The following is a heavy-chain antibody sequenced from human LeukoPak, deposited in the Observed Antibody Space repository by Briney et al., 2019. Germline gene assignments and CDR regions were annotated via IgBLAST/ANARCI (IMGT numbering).Heavy chain of an antibody. CDR3: ARHIRSWFGESQFDY. CDR2: VGPGDSYT. Sequence: GESLKISCEGSGYSFATYWISWVRHMPGKSLEWMGTVGPGDSYTTYSPSFQGHVTMSIDKSITAAYLQWSSLKASDTATYYCARHIRSWFGESQFDYWGQGTLITVSS. J-gene: IGHJ4*02. V-gene: IGHV5-10-1*01. D-gene: IGHD3-10*01. CDR1: GYSFATYW.